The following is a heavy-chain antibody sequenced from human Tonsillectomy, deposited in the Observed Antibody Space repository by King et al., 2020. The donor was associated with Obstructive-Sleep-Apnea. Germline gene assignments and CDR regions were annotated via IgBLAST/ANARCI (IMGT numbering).Heavy chain of an antibody. CDR2: IYYSGST. D-gene: IGHD3-22*01. CDR3: ARHERDDSSGYYYLYYFDY. Sequence: VQLQESGPGLVKPSETLSLTCTVSGGSISSYYWSWIRQPPGKGLEWMGYIYYSGSTNYNPSLKRQVTISVDPSKNQFSLKLSPVTAADTAVYYCARHERDDSSGYYYLYYFDYWGQGTLVTVSS. J-gene: IGHJ4*02. V-gene: IGHV4-59*08. CDR1: GGSISSYY.